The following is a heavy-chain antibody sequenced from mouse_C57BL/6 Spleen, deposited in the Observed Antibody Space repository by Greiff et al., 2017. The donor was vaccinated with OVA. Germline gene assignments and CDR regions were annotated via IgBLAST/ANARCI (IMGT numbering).Heavy chain of an antibody. Sequence: VQLQQSGPELVKPGASVKISCKASGYTFTDYYMNWVKQSHGKSLEWIGDINPNNGGTSYNQKFKGKATLTVDESSSTAYMELRSLTSEDSAVYYCARGRLYYFDYWGQGTTLTVSS. CDR1: GYTFTDYY. J-gene: IGHJ2*01. CDR3: ARGRLYYFDY. CDR2: INPNNGGT. V-gene: IGHV1-26*01.